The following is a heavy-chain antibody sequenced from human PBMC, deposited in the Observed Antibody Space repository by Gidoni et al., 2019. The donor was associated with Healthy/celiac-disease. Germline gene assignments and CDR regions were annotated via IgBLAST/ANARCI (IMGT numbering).Heavy chain of an antibody. V-gene: IGHV3-11*01. D-gene: IGHD2-8*01. CDR1: GFTFSDYY. CDR3: ARDRNGPDDRDAFDI. CDR2: ISSSGSTI. Sequence: VQLVESVGGLVTPGGSLRLACAASGFTFSDYYMSWIRQAPGKGLGWVAYISSSGSTIYYAESVKGRFTISRDNAKNSLYLQMNSLRAEDTAVYYCARDRNGPDDRDAFDIWGQGTMVTVSS. J-gene: IGHJ3*02.